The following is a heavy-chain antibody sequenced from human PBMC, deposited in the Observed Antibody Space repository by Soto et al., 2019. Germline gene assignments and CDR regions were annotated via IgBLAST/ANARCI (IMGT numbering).Heavy chain of an antibody. V-gene: IGHV3-33*01. Sequence: GGSLRVSCAASGFTFSSHGMHWVRQTPGKGLEWVAVIWDDGSNEDYAESVKGRFTISRDNSKNTLYLQMNSLRAEDTAVYYCARDGATAGANWFDPWGQGTLVTVSS. D-gene: IGHD6-13*01. J-gene: IGHJ5*02. CDR2: IWDDGSNE. CDR1: GFTFSSHG. CDR3: ARDGATAGANWFDP.